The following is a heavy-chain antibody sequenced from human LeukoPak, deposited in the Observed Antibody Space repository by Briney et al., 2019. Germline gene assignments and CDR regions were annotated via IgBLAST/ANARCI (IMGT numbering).Heavy chain of an antibody. CDR2: ISAYNGNT. CDR3: ARVELYYDSPNDAFDI. D-gene: IGHD3-22*01. J-gene: IGHJ3*02. V-gene: IGHV1-18*01. Sequence: ASVKVSCXASGYTFTSYDINWVRRATGQGLEWMGWISAYNGNTNYAQKFQGRVTITTDESTSTAYMELSSLRSEDTAVYYCARVELYYDSPNDAFDIWGQGTMVTVSS. CDR1: GYTFTSYD.